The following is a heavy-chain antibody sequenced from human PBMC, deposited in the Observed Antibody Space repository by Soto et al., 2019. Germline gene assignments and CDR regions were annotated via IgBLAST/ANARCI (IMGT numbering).Heavy chain of an antibody. CDR3: ARWELGTFDY. CDR2: IYYSGST. D-gene: IGHD7-27*01. J-gene: IGHJ4*02. V-gene: IGHV4-30-4*01. CDR1: GGSTSSGDYY. Sequence: SETLSLTCTVSGGSTSSGDYYWSWIRQPPGKGLEWIGYIYYSGSTYYNPSLKSRVTISVDTSKNQFSLKLSSVTAADTAVYYCARWELGTFDYWGQGTLVTVSS.